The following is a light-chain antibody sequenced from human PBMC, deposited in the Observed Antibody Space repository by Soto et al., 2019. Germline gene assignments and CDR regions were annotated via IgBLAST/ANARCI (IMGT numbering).Light chain of an antibody. CDR1: QSVSSY. V-gene: IGKV1-39*01. CDR2: STS. J-gene: IGKJ5*01. Sequence: DIQMTQSPSSLSASVGDRVTITCRASQSVSSYLNWYQQKPGKAPKLLIYSTSILQGGVPSRFSGSGSGTDFTLTISSLRPEDFATYYCQQSYSTLITFGQGTRLEI. CDR3: QQSYSTLIT.